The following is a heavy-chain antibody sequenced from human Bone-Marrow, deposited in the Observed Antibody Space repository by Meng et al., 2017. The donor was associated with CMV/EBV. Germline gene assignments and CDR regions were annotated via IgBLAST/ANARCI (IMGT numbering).Heavy chain of an antibody. CDR1: GDTFTDYY. CDR3: TRDAHLTTVTPNWFDP. CDR2: INPNSGDT. J-gene: IGHJ5*02. Sequence: GQRVQVGAELRKPGASVKVSCKASGDTFTDYYMHWVRQAPGQWLEWMGCINPNSGDTNYAQKFQGRVTMTRDTSISTAYMELSRLRSDDTAVYYCTRDAHLTTVTPNWFDPWGQGTLVTVSS. V-gene: IGHV1-2*02. D-gene: IGHD4-17*01.